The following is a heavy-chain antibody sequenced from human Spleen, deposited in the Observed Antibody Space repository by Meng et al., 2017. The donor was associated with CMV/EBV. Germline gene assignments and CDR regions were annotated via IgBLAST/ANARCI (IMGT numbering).Heavy chain of an antibody. J-gene: IGHJ4*02. Sequence: LSLTCAASGFTFSSYAMHWVRQAPGKGLEWVAVISYDGSNKYYADSVKGRFTISRDNSKNTLYLQMNSLRVEDTAVYYCARDVNLQPDYWGQGTLVTVSS. CDR1: GFTFSSYA. CDR3: ARDVNLQPDY. CDR2: ISYDGSNK. D-gene: IGHD2/OR15-2a*01. V-gene: IGHV3-30-3*01.